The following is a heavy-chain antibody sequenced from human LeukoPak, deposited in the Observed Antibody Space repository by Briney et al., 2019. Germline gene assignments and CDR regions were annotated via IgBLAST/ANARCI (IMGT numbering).Heavy chain of an antibody. J-gene: IGHJ4*02. CDR2: INPSGGST. CDR3: ARGSEWELKPRGDYFDY. CDR1: GYTFTSYD. V-gene: IGHV1-46*01. D-gene: IGHD1-26*01. Sequence: GASVEVSCKASGYTFTSYDINWVRQATGQGLEWMGIINPSGGSTSYAQKFQGRVTMTRDTSTSTVYMELSSLRSEDTAVYYCARGSEWELKPRGDYFDYWGQGTLVTVSS.